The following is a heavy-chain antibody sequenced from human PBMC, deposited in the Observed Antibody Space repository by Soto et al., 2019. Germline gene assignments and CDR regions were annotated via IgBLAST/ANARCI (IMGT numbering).Heavy chain of an antibody. J-gene: IGHJ4*02. V-gene: IGHV2-70*11. CDR1: GFSLTTTGMC. CDR2: IDWDDDK. D-gene: IGHD3-10*01. CDR3: ARIVRSQGTMVRGVISLFDY. Sequence: SGPTLVNPTQTLTLTRTFSGFSLTTTGMCVSWIRRPPGKALEWLARIDWDDDKYYSTSLKTRLTISKDTSKNQVVLTMTNMDPVDTATYYCARIVRSQGTMVRGVISLFDYWGQGTLVTVSS.